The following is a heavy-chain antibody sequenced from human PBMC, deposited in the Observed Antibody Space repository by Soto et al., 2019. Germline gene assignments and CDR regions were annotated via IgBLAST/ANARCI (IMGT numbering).Heavy chain of an antibody. CDR3: ARVTAVAVALFDY. Sequence: ASVKVSCKASGGTFSSYAISWVRQAPGQGLEWMGGIIPIFGTANYAQKFQGRVTITADESTSTAYMELSSLRSEDTAVYYCARVTAVAVALFDYWGQGTLVTSPQ. CDR1: GGTFSSYA. V-gene: IGHV1-69*13. CDR2: IIPIFGTA. J-gene: IGHJ4*02. D-gene: IGHD6-19*01.